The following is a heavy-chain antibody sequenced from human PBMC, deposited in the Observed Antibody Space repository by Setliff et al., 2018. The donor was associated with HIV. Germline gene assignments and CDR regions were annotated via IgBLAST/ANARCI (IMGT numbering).Heavy chain of an antibody. CDR2: IYTTERI. CDR1: GGSISGHY. Sequence: ETLSLTCSFSGGSISGHYWSWIRQTPGKGLEWIATIYTTERISYNPSLRSRVTISVETSQNLFSLRLRSVTAADTGVYYCARPGSSSYYYAMDVWGQGTTVTVSS. J-gene: IGHJ6*02. V-gene: IGHV4-59*11. CDR3: ARPGSSSYYYAMDV. D-gene: IGHD3-10*01.